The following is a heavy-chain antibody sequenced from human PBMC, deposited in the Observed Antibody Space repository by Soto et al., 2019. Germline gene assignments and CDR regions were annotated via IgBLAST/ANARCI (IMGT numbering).Heavy chain of an antibody. Sequence: GASVKVSCKASGYTFTSYGISWVRQAPGQGLEWMGWISAYNGNTNYAQKLQGRVTMTTDTPTSTAYMELRSLRSDDTAVYYCARDSQTTIHDAFDIWGQGTMVTVSS. CDR2: ISAYNGNT. V-gene: IGHV1-18*01. CDR3: ARDSQTTIHDAFDI. D-gene: IGHD4-17*01. CDR1: GYTFTSYG. J-gene: IGHJ3*02.